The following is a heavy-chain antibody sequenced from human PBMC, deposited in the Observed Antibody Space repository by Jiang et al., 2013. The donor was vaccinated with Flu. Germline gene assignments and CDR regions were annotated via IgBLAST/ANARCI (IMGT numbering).Heavy chain of an antibody. CDR3: ARAPIYCTSTSCYPTNFDY. Sequence: GPGLVKPSETLSLTCTVSGGSISSSSYYWGWIRQPPGKGLEWIGNINYSGSTYYNSSLKSRVTISVDTSKNQFSLKLTSLTAADTAMYYCARAPIYCTSTSCYPTNFDYWGLGT. J-gene: IGHJ4*02. CDR1: GGSISSSSYY. CDR2: INYSGST. D-gene: IGHD2-2*01. V-gene: IGHV4-39*01.